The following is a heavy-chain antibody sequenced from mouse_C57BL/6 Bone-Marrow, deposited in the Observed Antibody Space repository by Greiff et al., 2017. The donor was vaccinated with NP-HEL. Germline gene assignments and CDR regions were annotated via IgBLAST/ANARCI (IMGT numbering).Heavy chain of an antibody. D-gene: IGHD2-3*01. CDR3: ASSFYDGYTWFAY. V-gene: IGHV1-61*01. CDR1: GYTFTSYW. Sequence: QVQLQQPGAELVRPGSSVKLSCKASGYTFTSYWMDWVKQRPGQGLEWIGNIYPSDSETHYNQKFKDKATLTVDKSSSTAYMQLSSLTSEDSAVYYCASSFYDGYTWFAYWGQGTLVTVSA. CDR2: IYPSDSET. J-gene: IGHJ3*01.